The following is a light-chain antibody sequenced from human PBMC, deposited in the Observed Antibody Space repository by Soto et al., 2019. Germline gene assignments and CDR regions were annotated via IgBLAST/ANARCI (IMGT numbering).Light chain of an antibody. CDR2: AAS. Sequence: DIQMTQSPSSLSASVGDRVSIACRAGQYIGRYLNWYQQKPGKAPKLLIYAASSLHSGVPSRFSGSGSGTDFTLTISSLQPEDFATYYCQQYNSLITFGQGTRLEIK. V-gene: IGKV1-39*01. J-gene: IGKJ5*01. CDR1: QYIGRY. CDR3: QQYNSLIT.